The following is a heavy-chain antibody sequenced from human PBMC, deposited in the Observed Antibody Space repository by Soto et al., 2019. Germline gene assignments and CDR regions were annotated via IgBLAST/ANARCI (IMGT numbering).Heavy chain of an antibody. V-gene: IGHV3-23*01. D-gene: IGHD3-10*01. CDR1: GLTFSSYA. Sequence: GGSLRLSCGGSGLTFSSYAMNWVRQAPGEGLEWVSVISGSGGSTYYAQSVKGRFIISRDNSKSTLYLQMNSLRAEDTALYYCAKCLGVRGAVYYYYGMDVWGQGTTVTVSS. CDR2: ISGSGGST. CDR3: AKCLGVRGAVYYYYGMDV. J-gene: IGHJ6*02.